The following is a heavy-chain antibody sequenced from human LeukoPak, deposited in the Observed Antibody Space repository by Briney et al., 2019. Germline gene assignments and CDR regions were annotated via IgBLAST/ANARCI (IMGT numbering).Heavy chain of an antibody. J-gene: IGHJ3*01. D-gene: IGHD3-10*01. Sequence: GGSLRLSCAASAFTSSSYWMSWVRQAPGKGLEWVANIKQDGSEKYYVDSVKGRFTISRDNAKNSLYLQMNSLRAEDTAVYYCARDRDAIDVWGQGTMVTVSS. CDR1: AFTSSSYW. V-gene: IGHV3-7*01. CDR2: IKQDGSEK. CDR3: ARDRDAIDV.